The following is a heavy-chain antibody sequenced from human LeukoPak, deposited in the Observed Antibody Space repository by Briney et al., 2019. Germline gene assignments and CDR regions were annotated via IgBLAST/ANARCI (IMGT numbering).Heavy chain of an antibody. Sequence: SETLSLTCTVSGGSISSSSYYWGWIRQPPGKGLEWIGSIYYSGSTYYNPSLKSRVTISVDTSKNQFSLKLSSVTAADTAVYYCARRSYGVPFDPWGQGILVTVSS. CDR3: ARRSYGVPFDP. CDR1: GGSISSSSYY. V-gene: IGHV4-39*07. CDR2: IYYSGST. J-gene: IGHJ5*02. D-gene: IGHD3-10*01.